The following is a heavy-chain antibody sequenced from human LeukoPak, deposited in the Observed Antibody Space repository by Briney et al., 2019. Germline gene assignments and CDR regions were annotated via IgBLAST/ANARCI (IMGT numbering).Heavy chain of an antibody. Sequence: GGSLRLSCAVSGFTFRNYGMSWVRQAPGKGLEWVSVVSDSGSSAYYTDSVKGRFTISRDNSKNTLYLQMNSLRAEDTAVYYCARGDYGGDYFDYWGQGTLVTVSS. J-gene: IGHJ4*02. V-gene: IGHV3-23*01. D-gene: IGHD4-23*01. CDR2: VSDSGSSA. CDR3: ARGDYGGDYFDY. CDR1: GFTFRNYG.